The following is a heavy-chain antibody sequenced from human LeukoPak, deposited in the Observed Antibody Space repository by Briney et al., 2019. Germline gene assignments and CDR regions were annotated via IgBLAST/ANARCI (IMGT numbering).Heavy chain of an antibody. Sequence: GGSLRLSCAASGLTFSSYSMNWVRQAPGKGLEWVSSISSSSSYIYYADSVKGRFTISRDNAKNSLYLQMNSLRAEDTAVYYCARVDRVVGATDYWGQGTLVTVSS. V-gene: IGHV3-21*01. J-gene: IGHJ4*02. CDR1: GLTFSSYS. CDR2: ISSSSSYI. D-gene: IGHD1-26*01. CDR3: ARVDRVVGATDY.